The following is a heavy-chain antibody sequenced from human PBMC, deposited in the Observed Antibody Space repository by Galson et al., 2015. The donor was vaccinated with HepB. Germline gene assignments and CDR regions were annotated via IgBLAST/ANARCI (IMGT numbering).Heavy chain of an antibody. CDR3: AKSSQVGATFRYGVDV. J-gene: IGHJ6*02. Sequence: SLRLSCAASGFTFGDAWMSWVRQAPGKGLEWVSAISGSGPTTFYADSVRGRFTISRDNSKNTLYLQMNSLRAEDTAVYYCAKSSQVGATFRYGVDVWGQGTAVTVSS. V-gene: IGHV3-23*01. CDR1: GFTFGDAW. CDR2: ISGSGPTT. D-gene: IGHD1-26*01.